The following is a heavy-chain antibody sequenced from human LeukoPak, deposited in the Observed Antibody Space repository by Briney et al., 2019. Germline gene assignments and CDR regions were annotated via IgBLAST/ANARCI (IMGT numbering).Heavy chain of an antibody. V-gene: IGHV4-59*08. J-gene: IGHJ2*01. CDR2: IYYSGST. CDR1: GGSISSYY. D-gene: IGHD5-18*01. Sequence: LETLSLTCTVSGGSISSYYWSWIRQPPGQGLEWIGYIYYSGSTNYNPSLKSRVTISVDTSKNQFYLKLSSVTAADTAVYYCTRRPSGYSYGYWYFDLWGRGSLVTVSS. CDR3: TRRPSGYSYGYWYFDL.